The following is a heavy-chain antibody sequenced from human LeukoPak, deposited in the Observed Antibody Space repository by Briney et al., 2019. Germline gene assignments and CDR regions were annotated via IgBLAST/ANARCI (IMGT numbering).Heavy chain of an antibody. V-gene: IGHV3-74*01. J-gene: IGHJ6*02. CDR3: ARDLPPRLLFGLPRGLGMDV. CDR2: INSDGSST. D-gene: IGHD3-16*01. CDR1: GFTFSSYW. Sequence: GGSLRLSCAASGFTFSSYWMHWVRQAPGKGLVWVSRINSDGSSTSYADSVKGRFTISRDNAKNSLYLQMNSLRDEDTAVYYCARDLPPRLLFGLPRGLGMDVWGQGTTVTVSS.